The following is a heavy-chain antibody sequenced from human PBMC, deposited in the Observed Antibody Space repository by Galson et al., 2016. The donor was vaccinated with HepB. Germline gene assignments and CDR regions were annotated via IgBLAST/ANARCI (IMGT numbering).Heavy chain of an antibody. J-gene: IGHJ4*02. V-gene: IGHV2-70*01. CDR3: ARIRGYGDYLEYFWFDY. CDR2: IDWDDDK. Sequence: PALVKPTQTLTLTCTFSGFSLSASGMCVSWIRQPPGKALEWLALIDWDDDKYYSTSLKTRLTISKDTSKNQVVLTMTNMDPVDTGTYYCARIRGYGDYLEYFWFDYWGQGTLVTVSS. D-gene: IGHD4-17*01. CDR1: GFSLSASGMC.